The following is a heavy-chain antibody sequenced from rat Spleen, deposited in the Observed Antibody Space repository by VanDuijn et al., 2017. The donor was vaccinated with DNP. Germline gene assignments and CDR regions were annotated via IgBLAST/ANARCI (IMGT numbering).Heavy chain of an antibody. J-gene: IGHJ2*01. CDR3: TRYYDSFDY. CDR2: ISYDGTRT. V-gene: IGHV5-20*01. Sequence: EVQLVESGGGLVQPGRSLKLSCAASGFTFSDYYMAWVRQAPTKGLEWVAYISYDGTRTYYRASVKGRFTISRDYAKPTLYLQMDSLRSEDTATYYCTRYYDSFDYWGQGVMVTVSS. D-gene: IGHD1-6*01. CDR1: GFTFSDYY.